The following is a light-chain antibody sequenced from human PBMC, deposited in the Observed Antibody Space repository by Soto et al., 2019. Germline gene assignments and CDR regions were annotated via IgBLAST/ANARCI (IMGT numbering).Light chain of an antibody. V-gene: IGLV2-11*01. J-gene: IGLJ1*01. CDR2: HVN. Sequence: QSVLTQPRSVSGSPGQSVAISRTGASSDCGGYNYVSWYQQHPGKAPKLMIYHVNKRPSGVPERLSGSKSGNTASLTISGLQAEDDADYYSFSYAGSLYVFGTGTKV. CDR3: FSYAGSLYV. CDR1: SSDCGGYNY.